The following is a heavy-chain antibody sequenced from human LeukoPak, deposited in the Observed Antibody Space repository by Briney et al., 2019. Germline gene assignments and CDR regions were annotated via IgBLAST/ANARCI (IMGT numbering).Heavy chain of an antibody. D-gene: IGHD3-9*01. CDR2: IWYDGSNK. V-gene: IGHV3-33*06. CDR3: AKDLYGILTGYLDY. J-gene: IGHJ4*02. Sequence: PGGSLRLXCAASGFRFRTYGMHWVRQAPGKELEWVAAIWYDGSNKYYADSVKGRLTISRDNSTNTLYLQINSLRAEDTAVYYCAKDLYGILTGYLDYWGQGTLVTVSS. CDR1: GFRFRTYG.